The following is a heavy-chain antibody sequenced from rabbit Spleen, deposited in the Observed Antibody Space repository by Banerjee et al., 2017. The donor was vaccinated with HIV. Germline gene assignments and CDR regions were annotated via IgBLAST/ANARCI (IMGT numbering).Heavy chain of an antibody. Sequence: QSLEESGGDLVKPGASLTLTCTASGFSFSYSDYMCWVRQHPGKGLEWIGCIDTGVSKTNYASWAKGRFTISTTSSTTVTLQMTSLTVADTATYFCARDTGSSFSSYGMDLWGQGTLAPS. CDR3: ARDTGSSFSSYGMDL. J-gene: IGHJ6*01. D-gene: IGHD8-1*01. CDR2: IDTGVSKT. V-gene: IGHV1S40*01. CDR1: GFSFSYSDY.